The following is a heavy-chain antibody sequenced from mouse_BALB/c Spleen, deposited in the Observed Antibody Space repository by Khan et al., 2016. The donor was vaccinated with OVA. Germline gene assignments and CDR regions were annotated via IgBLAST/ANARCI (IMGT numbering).Heavy chain of an antibody. D-gene: IGHD2-3*01. Sequence: QVQLMQSGPELGRPGVSVKISCKGSGYTFTDYAIHWVKQSHAKSLEWIGLISYYAGNTNYKEKVKDKVTMTVDKSSSTVYMEHARVTSEDSAIYSRTRTAHDSYSDCCSEGTTLTVSS. CDR2: ISYYAGNT. CDR1: GYTFTDYA. J-gene: IGHJ2*01. CDR3: TRTAHDSYSDC. V-gene: IGHV1S137*01.